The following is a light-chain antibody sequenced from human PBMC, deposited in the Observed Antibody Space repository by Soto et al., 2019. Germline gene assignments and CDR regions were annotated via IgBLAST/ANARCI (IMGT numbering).Light chain of an antibody. V-gene: IGLV2-8*01. J-gene: IGLJ2*01. CDR1: SSDVGSYNL. Sequence: QSALTQPASVSGSPGQSITISCTGTSSDVGSYNLVSWYQQHPGKAPKLMIYEVSKRPSGVPDRFSGSKSGNTASLTVSGLQTEDEADYYCSSYGGINNVIFGGGTKLTVL. CDR2: EVS. CDR3: SSYGGINNVI.